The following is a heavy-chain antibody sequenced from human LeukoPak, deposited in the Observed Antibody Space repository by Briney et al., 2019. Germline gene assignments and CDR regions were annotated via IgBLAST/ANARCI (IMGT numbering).Heavy chain of an antibody. J-gene: IGHJ3*02. CDR2: IYYSGST. Sequence: SETLSLTCTVSGGSISSSSYYWGWIRQPPGKGLEWIGSIYYSGSTYYNPSLKSRVTISVETSKNQFSLKLRSVTAADTAVYYCARDLSYDSSGYSKPDAFDIWGQGTMVTVSS. CDR3: ARDLSYDSSGYSKPDAFDI. CDR1: GGSISSSSYY. D-gene: IGHD3-22*01. V-gene: IGHV4-39*07.